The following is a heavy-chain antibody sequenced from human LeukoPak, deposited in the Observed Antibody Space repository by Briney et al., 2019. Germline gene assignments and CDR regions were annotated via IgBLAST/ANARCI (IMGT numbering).Heavy chain of an antibody. V-gene: IGHV4-30-2*01. CDR3: GRDRRATYYYDSSGYYSDF. CDR1: GGSISSGGYY. Sequence: SETLSLTCTVSGGSISSGGYYWSWIRQPPGKGLEWIGYIYHSGSTYYNPSLKSRVTMSVDTSKNQFSLKLSSVTAADTAVYYCGRDRRATYYYDSSGYYSDFWGQGTLVTVSS. D-gene: IGHD3-22*01. CDR2: IYHSGST. J-gene: IGHJ4*02.